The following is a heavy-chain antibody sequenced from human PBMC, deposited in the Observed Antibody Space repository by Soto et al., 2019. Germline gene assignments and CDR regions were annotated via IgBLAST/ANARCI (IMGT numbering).Heavy chain of an antibody. CDR2: IYYSGST. Sequence: SETLSLTCTVSGGSISSYYWSWIRQPPGKGLEWIGYIYYSGSTNYNPSLKSRVTISVDTSKNQFSLKLSSVTAADTAVYYCARVGVTRFLDYWGQGTLVTVSS. D-gene: IGHD3-10*01. V-gene: IGHV4-59*01. J-gene: IGHJ4*02. CDR3: ARVGVTRFLDY. CDR1: GGSISSYY.